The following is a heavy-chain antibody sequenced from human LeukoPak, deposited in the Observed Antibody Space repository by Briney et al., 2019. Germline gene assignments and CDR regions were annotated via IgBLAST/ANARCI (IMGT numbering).Heavy chain of an antibody. CDR2: IYYSGST. J-gene: IGHJ4*02. CDR1: GGSISSYY. CDR3: AKGEPDSYGGPVEDY. D-gene: IGHD5-18*01. V-gene: IGHV4-59*01. Sequence: SETLSPTCTVSGGSISSYYWSWIRQPPGKGLEWIGCIYYSGSTNYNPSLKSRVTISVDTSKNQFSLKLSSVTAADTAVYYCAKGEPDSYGGPVEDYWGQGTLVTVSS.